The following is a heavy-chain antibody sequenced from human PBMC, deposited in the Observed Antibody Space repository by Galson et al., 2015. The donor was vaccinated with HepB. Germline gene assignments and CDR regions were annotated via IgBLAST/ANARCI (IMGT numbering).Heavy chain of an antibody. J-gene: IGHJ4*02. CDR3: ARDSSSGWYVGVYFDY. Sequence: SVKVSCKASGYTFTSYGISWVRQAPGQGLEWMGWISAYNGNTNYAQKLQGRVTMTTDTSTSTAYMELRSLRSDDTAVYYCARDSSSGWYVGVYFDYWGQGTLVTVSS. D-gene: IGHD6-19*01. CDR2: ISAYNGNT. CDR1: GYTFTSYG. V-gene: IGHV1-18*04.